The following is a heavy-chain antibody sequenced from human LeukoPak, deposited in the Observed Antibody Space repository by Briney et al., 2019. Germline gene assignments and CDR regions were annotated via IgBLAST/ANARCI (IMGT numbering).Heavy chain of an antibody. D-gene: IGHD6-19*01. V-gene: IGHV4-34*01. CDR3: ARSSRGAGKVRYHWFDP. Sequence: PSETLSLTCAVYGGSFSGYYWSWIRQPPGKGLEWIGEINHSGSTNYNPSLKSRVTISVDTSKNQFSLKLSSVTVADTAVYYCARSSRGAGKVRYHWFDPWGQGTLVTVSS. CDR2: INHSGST. J-gene: IGHJ5*02. CDR1: GGSFSGYY.